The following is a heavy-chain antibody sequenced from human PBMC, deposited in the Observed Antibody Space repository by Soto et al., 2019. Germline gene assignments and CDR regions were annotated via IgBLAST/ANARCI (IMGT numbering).Heavy chain of an antibody. D-gene: IGHD6-6*01. CDR3: FAFLAARPDDY. V-gene: IGHV4-39*01. J-gene: IGHJ4*02. Sequence: QLQLQESGPGLVKPSETLSLTCTVSGGSISSSSYYWGWIRQPPGKGLEWIGSIYYGGSTYYNPSLKSRVTISVDTSKNQFSLKLSSVTAADTAVYYCFAFLAARPDDYWGQGTLVTVSS. CDR1: GGSISSSSYY. CDR2: IYYGGST.